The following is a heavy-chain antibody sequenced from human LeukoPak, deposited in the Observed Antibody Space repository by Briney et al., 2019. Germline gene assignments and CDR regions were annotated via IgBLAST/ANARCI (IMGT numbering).Heavy chain of an antibody. CDR3: ASQARIAAVA. CDR2: INQDGSEK. V-gene: IGHV3-7*01. D-gene: IGHD6-13*01. CDR1: GFTFSGNW. J-gene: IGHJ4*02. Sequence: GGSLRLSCAASGFTFSGNWMSWVRQAPGKGLQWVANINQDGSEKYYVDSVKGRFTISRDNAKKSLYLQMNSLRAEDTAVYYCASQARIAAVAWGQGTLVTVSS.